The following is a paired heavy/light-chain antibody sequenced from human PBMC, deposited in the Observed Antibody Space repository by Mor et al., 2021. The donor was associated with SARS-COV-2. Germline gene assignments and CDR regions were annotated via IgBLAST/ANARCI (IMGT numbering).Heavy chain of an antibody. CDR1: GYRFSSYW. CDR3: ARRATQWELVGHDYFDL. CDR2: IYPGDSDV. D-gene: IGHD1-26*01. V-gene: IGHV5-51*01. Sequence: EVQLVQSGPEVKKSGESLKISCQGSGYRFSSYWIGWVRQMPGKGLEWMGVIYPGDSDVRYSPSFQGQVTISGDKSINTAYLQWSSLKASDTAKYYCARRATQWELVGHDYFDLWGQGTMVTVSS. J-gene: IGHJ3*01.
Light chain of an antibody. V-gene: IGLV2-23*01. J-gene: IGLJ2*01. CDR1: GSYNL. CDR2: EGY. CDR3: SSYATSGVLVI. Sequence: QSALTQPASESGSPGQSITISCTGGSYNLVSWYQQHPGKAPKVLIYEGYKRPSGVPDRFSGSKSGDAASLTISGLQAEDEADYYCSSYATSGVLVIFGGGTRLTVL.